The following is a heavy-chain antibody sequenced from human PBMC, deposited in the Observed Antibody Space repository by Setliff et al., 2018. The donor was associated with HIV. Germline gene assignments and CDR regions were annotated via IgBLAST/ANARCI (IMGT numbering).Heavy chain of an antibody. D-gene: IGHD3-10*01. Sequence: ASVKVSCKASGYTFTNYGISWVRQAPGQGLEWMGWISADNGNRKNAQKFQGRVTMTTDTSTSTAYMELRSLRSDDTAVYYCARVPVSSYYYYMDVWGKGTTVTVSS. CDR3: ARVPVSSYYYYMDV. J-gene: IGHJ6*03. CDR2: ISADNGNR. CDR1: GYTFTNYG. V-gene: IGHV1-18*01.